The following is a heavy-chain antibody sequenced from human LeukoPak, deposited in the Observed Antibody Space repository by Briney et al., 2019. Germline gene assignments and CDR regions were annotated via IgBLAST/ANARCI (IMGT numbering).Heavy chain of an antibody. V-gene: IGHV3-21*01. D-gene: IGHD6-19*01. J-gene: IGHJ4*02. CDR1: GFTLSSYS. Sequence: RTGGSLRLSCAASGFTLSSYSMNWVRQAPGKGLEWVSSISSSSSYIYYADSVKGRFTISRDNAKNSLYLQMNSLRAEDTAVYYCARGGQQWLVHGDYWGQGSMVTVSS. CDR2: ISSSSSYI. CDR3: ARGGQQWLVHGDY.